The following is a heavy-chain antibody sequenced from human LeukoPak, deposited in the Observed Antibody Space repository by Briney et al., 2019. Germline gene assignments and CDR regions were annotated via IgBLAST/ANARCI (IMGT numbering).Heavy chain of an antibody. CDR3: ARDRGGGYCTNGVCSRIYFDY. J-gene: IGHJ4*02. Sequence: GGSLRLSCAASGFSVSSNYMSWVRQAPGKGLEWVSVIYSGGRTYYADSLKGRFTISRDNSKNTLYLQMNSLRAEDTAVYYCARDRGGGYCTNGVCSRIYFDYWGQGTPVTVSS. V-gene: IGHV3-53*01. CDR2: IYSGGRT. D-gene: IGHD2-8*01. CDR1: GFSVSSNY.